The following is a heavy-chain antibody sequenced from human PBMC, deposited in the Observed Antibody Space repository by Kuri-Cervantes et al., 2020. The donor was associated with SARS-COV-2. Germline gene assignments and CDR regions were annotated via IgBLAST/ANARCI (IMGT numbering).Heavy chain of an antibody. CDR2: ISSSSSYI. CDR3: ANTYSSGWQAGYFQH. V-gene: IGHV3-21*04. D-gene: IGHD6-19*01. CDR1: GFTFSSYS. J-gene: IGHJ1*01. Sequence: GGSLRLSCAASGFTFSSYSMNWVRQAPGKGLEWVSSISSSSSYIYYADSVKGRFTISRDNSKNTLYLQMNSLRAEDTAVYYCANTYSSGWQAGYFQHWGQGTLVTVSS.